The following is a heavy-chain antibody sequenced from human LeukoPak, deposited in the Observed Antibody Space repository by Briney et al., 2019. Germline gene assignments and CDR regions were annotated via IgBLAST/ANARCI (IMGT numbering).Heavy chain of an antibody. CDR2: INHSGST. CDR3: ARQLRAFDI. CDR1: GGSFSGYY. V-gene: IGHV4-34*01. J-gene: IGHJ3*02. D-gene: IGHD5-24*01. Sequence: SETLSLTCAVYGGSFSGYYWSWIRQPPGKGLEWIGEINHSGSTNYNPSLKSQVTISVDTSKNQFSLKLSSVTAADTAVYYCARQLRAFDIWGQGTMVTVSS.